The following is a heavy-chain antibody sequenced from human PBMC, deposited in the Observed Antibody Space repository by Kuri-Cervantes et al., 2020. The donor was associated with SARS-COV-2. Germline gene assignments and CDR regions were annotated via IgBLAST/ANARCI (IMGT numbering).Heavy chain of an antibody. J-gene: IGHJ4*02. CDR2: IYHSGST. D-gene: IGHD4-17*01. CDR3: ARWRYGDFSFDY. V-gene: IGHV4-38-2*01. Sequence: SETLSLTCAVSGYSISSGYYWGWIRQPPGKGLEWIGSIYHSGSTYYNPSLKSRVTMSVDTSKNQFSLKLSSVTAADTAVYYCARWRYGDFSFDYWGQGTLVTVSS. CDR1: GYSISSGYY.